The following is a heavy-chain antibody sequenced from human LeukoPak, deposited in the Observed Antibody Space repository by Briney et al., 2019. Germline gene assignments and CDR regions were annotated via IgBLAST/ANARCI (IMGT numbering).Heavy chain of an antibody. CDR3: ATALDYSNYVGWFDP. J-gene: IGHJ5*02. Sequence: SETLSLTCAVYGGSFSGYYWSWIRQPPGKGLEWIGEINHSGSTNYNPSLKSRVTISVDTSKNQFSLKLSSVTAADTAVYYCATALDYSNYVGWFDPWGQGTLVTVSS. V-gene: IGHV4-34*01. D-gene: IGHD4-11*01. CDR2: INHSGST. CDR1: GGSFSGYY.